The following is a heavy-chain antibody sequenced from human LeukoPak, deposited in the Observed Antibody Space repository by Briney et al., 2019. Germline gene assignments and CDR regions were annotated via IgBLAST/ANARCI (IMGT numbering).Heavy chain of an antibody. CDR2: VNSDGSST. CDR3: ARNTFGSPYSMDV. D-gene: IGHD5-18*01. J-gene: IGHJ6*02. CDR1: GFTFSTYG. Sequence: GGSLRLSCAASGFTFSTYGMHWVRQAPGKGLVWVSRVNSDGSSTRCADSVEGRFTISRDNAKNTLFLQMNSLRAEDTAVYYCARNTFGSPYSMDVWGQGTTVTVSS. V-gene: IGHV3-74*01.